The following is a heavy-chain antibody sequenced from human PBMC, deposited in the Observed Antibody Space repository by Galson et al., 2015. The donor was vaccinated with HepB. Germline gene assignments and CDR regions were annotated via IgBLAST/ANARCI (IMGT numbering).Heavy chain of an antibody. CDR2: ISSSSNYI. CDR3: AREGPIVGGSSYYFDY. J-gene: IGHJ4*02. CDR1: GFTFSSYS. Sequence: SLRLSCAAPGFTFSSYSMNWVRQAPGKGLEWVSSISSSSNYIYYADSVKGRFTISRDNAKNSLYLQMNSLRAEDTAVYYCAREGPIVGGSSYYFDYWGQGTLVTVSS. V-gene: IGHV3-21*01. D-gene: IGHD2-15*01.